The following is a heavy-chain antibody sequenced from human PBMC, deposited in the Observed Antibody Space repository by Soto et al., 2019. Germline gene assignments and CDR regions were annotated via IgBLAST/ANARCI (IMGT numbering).Heavy chain of an antibody. CDR1: VGSVSSGSYY. V-gene: IGHV4-61*01. D-gene: IGHD2-15*01. CDR2: IYYSGST. CDR3: ARDRRDVVVVDKYYFEY. J-gene: IGHJ4*02. Sequence: SETLSLTCTFSVGSVSSGSYYWSWIRQPPWRGLEWIGYIYYSGSTNYNPSLKSRVTISVDTSKNQFSLKMSSVTAADTAVYYCARDRRDVVVVDKYYFEYWGQGTLVIVS.